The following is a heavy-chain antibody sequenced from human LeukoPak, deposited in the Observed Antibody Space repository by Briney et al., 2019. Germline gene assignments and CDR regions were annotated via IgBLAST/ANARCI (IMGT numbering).Heavy chain of an antibody. Sequence: PGGSLRLSCAASGFTVSSNYMSWVRQAPGKGLEYVSAIRSSGGSTYYADSVKGKFTISRDNSKNTLYLQMSSLRAEDTAVYYCVKDEYYYDSSGTLDLWGQGTLVTVSS. V-gene: IGHV3-64D*09. CDR2: IRSSGGST. J-gene: IGHJ5*02. D-gene: IGHD3-22*01. CDR3: VKDEYYYDSSGTLDL. CDR1: GFTVSSNY.